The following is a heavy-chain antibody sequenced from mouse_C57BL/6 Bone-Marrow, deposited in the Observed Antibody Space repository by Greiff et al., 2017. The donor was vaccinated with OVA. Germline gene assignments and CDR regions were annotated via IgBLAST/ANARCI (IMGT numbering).Heavy chain of an antibody. J-gene: IGHJ2*01. Sequence: QVQLQQSGPELVKPGASVKISCKASGYAFSSSWMNWVKQRPGKGLEWIGRIYPGDGDTNYNGKFKGKATLTVDKSSSTAYMQLSSLTSEDSAVYYCAIWNYGSSYGYFDYWGQGTTLTVSS. D-gene: IGHD1-1*01. CDR1: GYAFSSSW. CDR3: AIWNYGSSYGYFDY. CDR2: IYPGDGDT. V-gene: IGHV1-82*01.